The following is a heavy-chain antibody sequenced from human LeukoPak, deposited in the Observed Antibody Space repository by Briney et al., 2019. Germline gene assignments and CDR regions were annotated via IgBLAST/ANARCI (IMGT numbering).Heavy chain of an antibody. Sequence: PSEALSLTCTVSGGSISSSSYYWGWIRQPPGKGLEWIGSIYYSGSTYCNPSLKSRVTISVDTSKNQSSLKLSSVTAADTAVYYCARPRLGNYARYFDYWGRGTLVTVSS. CDR3: ARPRLGNYARYFDY. V-gene: IGHV4-39*01. CDR1: GGSISSSSYY. J-gene: IGHJ4*02. CDR2: IYYSGST. D-gene: IGHD1-7*01.